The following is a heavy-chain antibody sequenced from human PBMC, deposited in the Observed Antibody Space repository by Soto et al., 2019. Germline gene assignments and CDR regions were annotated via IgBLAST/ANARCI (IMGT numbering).Heavy chain of an antibody. CDR2: INPNSGGT. D-gene: IGHD2-21*01. CDR3: ARDLPDYSSSRGFDH. Sequence: GASVKVSCKASGYTFTGYYMHWVRQAPGQGLEWMGWINPNSGGTNYAQKFQGRVTMTRDTSISTAYMELSRLRSDDTAVYYCARDLPDYSSSRGFDHWGQGTLVTVSS. V-gene: IGHV1-2*02. J-gene: IGHJ4*02. CDR1: GYTFTGYY.